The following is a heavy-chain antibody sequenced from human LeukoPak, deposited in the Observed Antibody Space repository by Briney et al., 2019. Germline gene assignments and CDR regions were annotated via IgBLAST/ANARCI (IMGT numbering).Heavy chain of an antibody. CDR1: EFTFSSSA. J-gene: IGHJ4*02. Sequence: GGSLRLSCAASEFTFSSSAMSWVRQAPGKGLEWVSAISNNGGYTYYADSVQGRFTISRDNSKSTLCLQMNSLRAEDTAVYYCAKQLGYCSDGSCYFPYWGQGTLVTVSS. CDR2: ISNNGGYT. CDR3: AKQLGYCSDGSCYFPY. V-gene: IGHV3-23*01. D-gene: IGHD2-15*01.